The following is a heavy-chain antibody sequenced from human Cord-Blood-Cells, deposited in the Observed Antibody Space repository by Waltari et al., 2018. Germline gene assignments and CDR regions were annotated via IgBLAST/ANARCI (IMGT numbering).Heavy chain of an antibody. CDR3: ARLRGYCSGGSCYSYYYYGMDV. J-gene: IGHJ6*02. V-gene: IGHV4-34*01. CDR2: INHSGST. Sequence: QVQLQQWGAGLLKPSETLSLTCAVYGGSFSGYYWRWIRQPPGKGLEWIGEINHSGSTNYNPSLKSRVTISVDTSKNQFSRKLSSVTAADTAVYYCARLRGYCSGGSCYSYYYYGMDVWGQGTTVTVSS. D-gene: IGHD2-15*01. CDR1: GGSFSGYY.